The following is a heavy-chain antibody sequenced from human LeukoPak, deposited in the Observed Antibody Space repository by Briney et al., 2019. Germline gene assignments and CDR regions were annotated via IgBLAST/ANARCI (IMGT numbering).Heavy chain of an antibody. V-gene: IGHV3-21*06. CDR1: GFTFSFYT. Sequence: GGSLRLSCEASGFTFSFYTMNWVRQAPGEGLERVSSISDGGSEIYYSDSVKGRFAVSRDAAQNSLSLQMNSLRVEDTGIYYCAKGKSGSYYFYMDVWGKGSTVTVSS. CDR2: ISDGGSEI. J-gene: IGHJ6*03. CDR3: AKGKSGSYYFYMDV.